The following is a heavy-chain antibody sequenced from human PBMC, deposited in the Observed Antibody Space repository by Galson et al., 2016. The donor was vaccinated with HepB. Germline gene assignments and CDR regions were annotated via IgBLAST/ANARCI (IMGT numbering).Heavy chain of an antibody. Sequence: SLRLSCAASGFTFSRSGMHWVRQAPGKGLEWVALIWYDGSNKYYADSVKGRFTISRDNSKNTLSLQMNSLRAEDTAVYYCARDDPTNYGLDYWGQGTPVTVSS. CDR1: GFTFSRSG. CDR3: ARDDPTNYGLDY. CDR2: IWYDGSNK. D-gene: IGHD3-10*01. V-gene: IGHV3-33*01. J-gene: IGHJ4*02.